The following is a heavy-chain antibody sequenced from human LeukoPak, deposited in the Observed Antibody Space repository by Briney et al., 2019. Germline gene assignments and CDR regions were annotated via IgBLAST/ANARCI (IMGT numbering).Heavy chain of an antibody. V-gene: IGHV3-48*03. CDR3: ASDTNRGYFDL. CDR2: ISGSGSTI. Sequence: GGSLRLSCAASGFTFSSYAMSWVRQAPGKGLEWVSYISGSGSTIYYADSVKGRFTISRDNAKNSLYLQMNSLRAEDTAVYYCASDTNRGYFDLWGRGTLVTVSS. J-gene: IGHJ2*01. CDR1: GFTFSSYA. D-gene: IGHD2/OR15-2a*01.